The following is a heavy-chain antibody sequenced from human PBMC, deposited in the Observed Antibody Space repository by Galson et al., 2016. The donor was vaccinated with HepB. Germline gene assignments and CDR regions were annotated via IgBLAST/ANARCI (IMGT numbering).Heavy chain of an antibody. CDR3: ARDALVGTGYCSGGSCYLNAFDL. CDR1: GYTFTGYY. D-gene: IGHD2-15*01. CDR2: INPNSGGT. V-gene: IGHV1-2*04. J-gene: IGHJ3*01. Sequence: SVKVSCKASGYTFTGYYMHWVRQAPGQGLEWMGWINPNSGGTNYAQKFQGWVTMTRDTSISTVYMELSRLRSDDAAVYYCARDALVGTGYCSGGSCYLNAFDLWGQGTMVTVSS.